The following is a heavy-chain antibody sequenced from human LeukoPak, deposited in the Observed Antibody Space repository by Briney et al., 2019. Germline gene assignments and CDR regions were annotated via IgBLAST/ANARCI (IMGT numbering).Heavy chain of an antibody. D-gene: IGHD3-9*01. CDR1: GGSISSGGYY. CDR3: ARDMTDWWFDP. Sequence: SETLSLTCTVSGGSISSGGYYWSWIRQHPGKGLEWIGYIYYSGSTYYNPSLKSRVTISVDTSKNQFSLKLSSVTAADTAVYYCARDMTDWWFDPWGQGTLVTVSS. CDR2: IYYSGST. V-gene: IGHV4-31*03. J-gene: IGHJ5*02.